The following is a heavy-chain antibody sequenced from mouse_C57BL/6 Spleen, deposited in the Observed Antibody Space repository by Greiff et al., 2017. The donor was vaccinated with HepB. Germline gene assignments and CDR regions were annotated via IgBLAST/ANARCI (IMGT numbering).Heavy chain of an antibody. CDR1: GYAFSSSW. Sequence: QVQLQQSGPELVKPGASVKISCKASGYAFSSSWMNWVKQRPGKGLEWIGRNYPGDGDTNYNGKFKGKATLTADKSSSTAYMQLSSLTSEDSAVYFCARGGYLDYWGQGTTLTVSS. D-gene: IGHD2-2*01. J-gene: IGHJ2*01. CDR3: ARGGYLDY. V-gene: IGHV1-82*01. CDR2: NYPGDGDT.